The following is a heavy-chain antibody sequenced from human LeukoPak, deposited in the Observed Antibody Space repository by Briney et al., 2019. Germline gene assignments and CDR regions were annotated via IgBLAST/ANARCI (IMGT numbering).Heavy chain of an antibody. CDR1: GYSISSDYY. J-gene: IGHJ4*02. CDR3: ARLVLKWSLDY. Sequence: SETLSLTCTVSGYSISSDYYWGWIRQPPGKGLEWIGSIYHSGSTNYNPSLKSRLTISVDTSKNQFSLKLSSVTAADTAVYYCARLVLKWSLDYWGQGTLVTASS. D-gene: IGHD2-15*01. CDR2: IYHSGST. V-gene: IGHV4-38-2*02.